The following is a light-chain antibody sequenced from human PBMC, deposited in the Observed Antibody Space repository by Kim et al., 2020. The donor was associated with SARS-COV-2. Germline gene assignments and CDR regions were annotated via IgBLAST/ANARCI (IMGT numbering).Light chain of an antibody. CDR2: IAS. Sequence: ASVGDGVTTACPASETLSTYLDWYQQIPGKAPILLISIASILQSGVPSRFSGSGSVTEFTLTINNLQPEDFATYYCQQSYNAPWTFGQGTKVDIK. J-gene: IGKJ1*01. V-gene: IGKV1-39*01. CDR3: QQSYNAPWT. CDR1: ETLSTY.